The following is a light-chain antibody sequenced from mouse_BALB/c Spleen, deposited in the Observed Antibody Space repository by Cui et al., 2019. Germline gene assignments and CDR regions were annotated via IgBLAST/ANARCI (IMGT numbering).Light chain of an antibody. J-gene: IGKJ1*01. Sequence: DVVMTPTPLTLSLTIGQPASISCKYSQSLFASDGKTYLNCLLHRPSQSPKLLIYLVSNLYSGVPDMFTGSGSGTDFTLKISRLEAEYLGVYYCLQGTHFPWTCGGGTKLEIK. V-gene: IGKV1-135*01. CDR3: LQGTHFPWT. CDR1: QSLFASDGKTY. CDR2: LVS.